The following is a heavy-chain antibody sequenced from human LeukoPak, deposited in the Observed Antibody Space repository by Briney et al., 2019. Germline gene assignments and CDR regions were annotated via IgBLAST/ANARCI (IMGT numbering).Heavy chain of an antibody. D-gene: IGHD6-13*01. V-gene: IGHV3-9*01. J-gene: IGHJ5*02. CDR2: ISWNSGSI. Sequence: GRSLRLSCAASGFTFDDYAMHWVRQAPGKGLEWVSGISWNSGSIGYADSVKGRFTISRDNAKNSLYLQMNSLRAEDTALYYCAKEGRRYSSSWYWFDPWGQGTLVTVSS. CDR3: AKEGRRYSSSWYWFDP. CDR1: GFTFDDYA.